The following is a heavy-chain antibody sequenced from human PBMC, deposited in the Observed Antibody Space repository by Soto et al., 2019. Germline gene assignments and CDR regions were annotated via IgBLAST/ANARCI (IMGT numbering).Heavy chain of an antibody. D-gene: IGHD3-16*01. CDR2: VYYSGAT. Sequence: SETLSLTCTVSGDSMATGGHYYNWIRQVPGKGLEWIGYVYYSGATHYTPSLRARATISRDTSKNQFSLRLISVTAADTALYYCARDKDLQPTVWGFWGQGVQVTVSS. J-gene: IGHJ4*02. V-gene: IGHV4-31*03. CDR3: ARDKDLQPTVWGF. CDR1: GDSMATGGHY.